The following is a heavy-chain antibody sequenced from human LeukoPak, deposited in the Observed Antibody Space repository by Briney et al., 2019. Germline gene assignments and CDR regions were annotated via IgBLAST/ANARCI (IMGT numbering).Heavy chain of an antibody. Sequence: PSQTLSLTCTVSGGSISSGSYYWSWIRQPAGKGLEWVGRIYTSGSTNYNPSLKRRVTISVDTSKNQFSLKLTSVPAADTAVYYGARAREERHLNWFDPWGQGTLVTVSS. D-gene: IGHD5-24*01. J-gene: IGHJ5*02. V-gene: IGHV4-61*02. CDR2: IYTSGST. CDR3: ARAREERHLNWFDP. CDR1: GGSISSGSYY.